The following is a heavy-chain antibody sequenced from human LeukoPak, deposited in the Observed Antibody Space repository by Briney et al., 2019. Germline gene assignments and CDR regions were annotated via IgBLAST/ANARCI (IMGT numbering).Heavy chain of an antibody. Sequence: PGGSLRLSCAASGFAFSSYAMSWVRQAPGKGLEWVSAISGSGSSTYYADSVKGRFTISRDNSKNTLYLQMNSLRAEDTAVYYCVREGTTGYSRDAFDPWGQGTLVTVSS. V-gene: IGHV3-23*01. CDR3: VREGTTGYSRDAFDP. CDR1: GFAFSSYA. CDR2: ISGSGSST. D-gene: IGHD3-9*01. J-gene: IGHJ5*02.